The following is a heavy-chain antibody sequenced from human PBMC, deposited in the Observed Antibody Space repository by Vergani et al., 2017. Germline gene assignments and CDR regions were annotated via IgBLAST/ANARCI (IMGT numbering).Heavy chain of an antibody. CDR3: ARAVVVVPAASHYYYYYMDV. CDR2: IIPIFGTA. CDR1: GGTFSSYA. D-gene: IGHD2-2*01. J-gene: IGHJ6*03. Sequence: QVQLVQSGAEVKKPGSSVKVSCKASGGTFSSYAISWVRQAPGQGLEWMGGIIPIFGTANYAKKFQGRVTITADESTSTAYMELSSLRSEDTAVYYCARAVVVVPAASHYYYYYMDVWGKGTTVTVSS. V-gene: IGHV1-69*01.